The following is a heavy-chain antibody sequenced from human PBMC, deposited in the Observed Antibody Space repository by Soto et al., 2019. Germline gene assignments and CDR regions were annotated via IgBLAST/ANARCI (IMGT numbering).Heavy chain of an antibody. Sequence: VGSLRLSCVPSVFSLANDPMNWVRQTPVKVLERLSYTSPRGDTFYYAESVEGRFTISRDNARNSLSLQMNSLRDEDTALYYCAKGPHTNVGWPYYFESWGQGVPVTVSS. CDR3: AKGPHTNVGWPYYFES. J-gene: IGHJ4*02. V-gene: IGHV3-48*02. D-gene: IGHD6-19*01. CDR1: VFSLANDP. CDR2: TSPRGDTF.